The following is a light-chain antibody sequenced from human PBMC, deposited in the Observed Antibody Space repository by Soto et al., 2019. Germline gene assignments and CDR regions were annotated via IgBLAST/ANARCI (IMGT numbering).Light chain of an antibody. CDR2: GAS. Sequence: EIVMTQSPATLSVSPGERATFSCRASQSVSSNLAWFQQKPGQAPRLLIYGASIRATGIPARFSGSGSGTEFTLTISSLQSEDFAIYYCQQYVSSPTFGQGTKVEIQ. CDR1: QSVSSN. V-gene: IGKV3-15*01. J-gene: IGKJ1*01. CDR3: QQYVSSPT.